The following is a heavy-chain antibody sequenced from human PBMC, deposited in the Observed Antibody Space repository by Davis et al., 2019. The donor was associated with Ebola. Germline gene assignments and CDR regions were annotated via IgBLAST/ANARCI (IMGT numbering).Heavy chain of an antibody. CDR3: ATCAYSGYHRSTAFDY. D-gene: IGHD5-12*01. CDR2: IHGGGAT. J-gene: IGHJ4*02. Sequence: PSETLSLTCAVYGGSFSGYYWSWIRQPPGKGLEWIGEIHGGGATSYNPSFKSRVTMSVDTSKSQISLNLRSLTAADTAVYYCATCAYSGYHRSTAFDYWGQGTLVPVSS. CDR1: GGSFSGYY. V-gene: IGHV4-34*01.